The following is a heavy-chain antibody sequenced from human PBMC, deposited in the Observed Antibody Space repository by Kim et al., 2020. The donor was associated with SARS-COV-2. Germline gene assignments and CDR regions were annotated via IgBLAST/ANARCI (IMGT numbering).Heavy chain of an antibody. V-gene: IGHV1-46*01. CDR1: GYTFTSYY. J-gene: IGHJ5*02. D-gene: IGHD2-2*01. Sequence: ASVKVSCKASGYTFTSYYMHWVRQAPGQGLEWMGIINPSGGSTSYAQKFQGRVTMTRDTSTSTVYMELRSLRSEDTAVYYCARVLVVRGGFDPWGQGTLVTVSS. CDR3: ARVLVVRGGFDP. CDR2: INPSGGST.